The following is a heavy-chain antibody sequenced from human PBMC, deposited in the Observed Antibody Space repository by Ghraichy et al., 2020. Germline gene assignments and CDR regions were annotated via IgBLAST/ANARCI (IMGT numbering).Heavy chain of an antibody. V-gene: IGHV4-39*07. Sequence: SQTLSLTCTVSGGSISSSSYYWGWIRQPPGKGLEWIGSIYYSGSTYYNPSLKSRVTISVDTSKNQFSLKLSSVTAADTAVYYCARDREYCTNGVCYTGGELDYWGQGTLVTVSS. D-gene: IGHD2-8*01. J-gene: IGHJ4*02. CDR3: ARDREYCTNGVCYTGGELDY. CDR1: GGSISSSSYY. CDR2: IYYSGST.